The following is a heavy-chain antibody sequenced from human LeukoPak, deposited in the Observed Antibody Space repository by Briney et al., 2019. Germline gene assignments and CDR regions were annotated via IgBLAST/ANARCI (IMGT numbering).Heavy chain of an antibody. V-gene: IGHV3-23*01. CDR2: ISGSGGST. CDR3: TKRYQALYYFDY. D-gene: IGHD3-16*02. Sequence: GGSLRLSCAASGFTFSSYAMSWVRQAPGKGLEWVSAISGSGGSTYYADSVKGRFTISRDNSKNTLYLQMNSLRAEDTAVYYCTKRYQALYYFDYWGQGTLVTVSS. CDR1: GFTFSSYA. J-gene: IGHJ4*02.